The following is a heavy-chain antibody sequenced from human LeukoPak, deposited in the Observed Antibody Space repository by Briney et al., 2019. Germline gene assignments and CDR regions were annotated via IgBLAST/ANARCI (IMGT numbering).Heavy chain of an antibody. CDR2: ISGSGGST. V-gene: IGHV3-23*01. D-gene: IGHD3-10*01. CDR1: GFTFSSYG. J-gene: IGHJ3*02. CDR3: AKDLLWFGELIRAFDI. Sequence: GGSLRLSCAASGFTFSSYGMSWVRQAPGKGLEWVSAISGSGGSTYYADSVKGRFTISRDNSKNTLYLQMNSLRAEDTAVYYCAKDLLWFGELIRAFDIWGQGTMVTVSS.